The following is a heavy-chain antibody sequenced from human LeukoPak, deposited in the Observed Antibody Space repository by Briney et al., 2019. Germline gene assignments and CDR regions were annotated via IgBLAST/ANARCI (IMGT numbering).Heavy chain of an antibody. Sequence: GGSLRLSCAASGFTFSSYSMNWVRQAPGKGLEWVSSISSRSSYIYYADSVKGRFTISRDNAKNSLYLQMNSLRAEDTAVYYCARDEVVDYWGQGTLVTVSS. CDR3: ARDEVVDY. CDR1: GFTFSSYS. V-gene: IGHV3-21*01. CDR2: ISSRSSYI. J-gene: IGHJ4*02. D-gene: IGHD2-15*01.